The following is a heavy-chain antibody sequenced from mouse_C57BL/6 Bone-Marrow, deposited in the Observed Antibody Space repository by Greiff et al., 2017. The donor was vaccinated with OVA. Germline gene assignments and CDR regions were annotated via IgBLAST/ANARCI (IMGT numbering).Heavy chain of an antibody. CDR1: GYTFTSYW. J-gene: IGHJ2*01. CDR3: ASRGELRLREWYYCDY. D-gene: IGHD3-2*02. V-gene: IGHV1-52*01. Sequence: VQLQQPGAELVRPGSSVKLSCKASGYTFTSYWMHWVKQRPIQGLEWIGNIDPSDSETHYNQKFKDKATLTVDTSSSTAYMQLSSLTSEDSAVYYCASRGELRLREWYYCDYWGQGTTLTVSS. CDR2: IDPSDSET.